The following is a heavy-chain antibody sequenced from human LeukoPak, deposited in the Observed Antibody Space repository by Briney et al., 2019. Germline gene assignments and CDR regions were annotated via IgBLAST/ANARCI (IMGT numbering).Heavy chain of an antibody. V-gene: IGHV4-34*01. CDR3: ARHEYSYGYNEWFDP. J-gene: IGHJ5*02. CDR1: GGSFSGYY. D-gene: IGHD5-18*01. Sequence: SETLSLTCAVYGGSFSGYYWSWIRQPPGKGLEWIGEINHSGSTNYNPSLKSRVTISVDTSKNQFSLKLSSVTAADTAVYYCARHEYSYGYNEWFDPWGQGTLVTVSS. CDR2: INHSGST.